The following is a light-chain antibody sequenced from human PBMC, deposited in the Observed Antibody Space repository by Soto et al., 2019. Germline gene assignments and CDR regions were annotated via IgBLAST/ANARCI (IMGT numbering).Light chain of an antibody. CDR3: SSHGGSNNPYV. CDR1: SSDIGGYNF. Sequence: QSALTQPPSASGSPGQSVAISCTGTSSDIGGYNFVSWYQQHPGKAPKLMIYDVTKRPSGVPDRFSGSKSGNTATLIVSGLQAEEEADYYCSSHGGSNNPYVFGPGTKLTVL. V-gene: IGLV2-8*01. J-gene: IGLJ1*01. CDR2: DVT.